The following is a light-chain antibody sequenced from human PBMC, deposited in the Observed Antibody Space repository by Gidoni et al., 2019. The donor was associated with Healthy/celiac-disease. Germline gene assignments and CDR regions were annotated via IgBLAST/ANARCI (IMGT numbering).Light chain of an antibody. CDR3: QQCGSSLYT. Sequence: EIVLTQSPGTLSLSPGERATLSCRASQSVTSTFLGWYRQKPGQAPRLLIYGASSRATGIPDRISGSGSGTDFTLTISRLEPEDSAVYYCQQCGSSLYTFGQXTKLEIK. V-gene: IGKV3-20*01. J-gene: IGKJ2*01. CDR1: QSVTSTF. CDR2: GAS.